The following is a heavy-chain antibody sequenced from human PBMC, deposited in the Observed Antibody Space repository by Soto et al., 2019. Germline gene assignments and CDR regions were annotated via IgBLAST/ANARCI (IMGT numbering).Heavy chain of an antibody. CDR3: AKDLSGGYSYGSYYFDY. CDR1: GFTFSSYA. D-gene: IGHD5-18*01. CDR2: ISGSGGST. J-gene: IGHJ4*02. Sequence: EVQLLESGGGLVQPGGSLRLSCAASGFTFSSYAMSWVRQAPGKGLAWVSAISGSGGSTYYADSVKGRFTISRDNSKNTLYLQMNSLRAEDTAVYYCAKDLSGGYSYGSYYFDYWGQGTLVTVSS. V-gene: IGHV3-23*01.